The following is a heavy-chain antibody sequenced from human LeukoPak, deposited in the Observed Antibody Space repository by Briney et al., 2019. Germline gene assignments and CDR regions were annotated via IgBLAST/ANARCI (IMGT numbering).Heavy chain of an antibody. J-gene: IGHJ3*02. V-gene: IGHV1-69*05. Sequence: ASVKVSCKASEGTFSSYAISWVRQAPGQGLEWMGGIIPIFGTANYAQKFQGRVTITTDESTSTAYMELSSLRSEDTAVYYCARERGSSGHHFDIWGQGTMVTVSS. CDR3: ARERGSSGHHFDI. CDR2: IIPIFGTA. D-gene: IGHD3-22*01. CDR1: EGTFSSYA.